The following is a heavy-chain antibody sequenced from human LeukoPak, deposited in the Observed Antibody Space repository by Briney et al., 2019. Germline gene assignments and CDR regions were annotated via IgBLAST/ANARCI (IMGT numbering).Heavy chain of an antibody. Sequence: GGSLRLSCAASGFTFSSYSMNWVRQAPGKGLEWVSYISSHSSAIYYADSVQGRFTISRDNAKNSMYLQMTRLRDEDTAVYYCARFDHNALDVWGQGTTVTVSS. CDR1: GFTFSSYS. V-gene: IGHV3-48*02. D-gene: IGHD1-1*01. J-gene: IGHJ6*02. CDR3: ARFDHNALDV. CDR2: ISSHSSAI.